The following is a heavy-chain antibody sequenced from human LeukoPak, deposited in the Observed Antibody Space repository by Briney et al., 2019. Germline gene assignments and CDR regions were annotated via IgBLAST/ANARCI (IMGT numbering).Heavy chain of an antibody. D-gene: IGHD2-15*01. V-gene: IGHV3-21*01. CDR3: AREGCSGGSCYHNWFDP. J-gene: IGHJ5*02. CDR1: GFTFSSYS. CDR2: ISSSSSYI. Sequence: PGGSLRLSCAASGFTFSSYSMNWVRQAPGKGLEWVSSISSSSSYIYYADSVKGRFTISRDNAKNSLYLQMNSLRAEDTAVYYCAREGCSGGSCYHNWFDPWGQGTLVTVSS.